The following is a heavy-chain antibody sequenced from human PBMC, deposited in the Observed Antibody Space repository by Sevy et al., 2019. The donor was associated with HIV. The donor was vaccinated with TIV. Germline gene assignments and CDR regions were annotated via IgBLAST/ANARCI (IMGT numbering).Heavy chain of an antibody. CDR2: ISGSGGST. D-gene: IGHD3-3*01. CDR3: ASSLLRFLENFDY. V-gene: IGHV3-23*01. CDR1: GFTFSSYA. J-gene: IGHJ4*02. Sequence: GGSLRLSCAASGFTFSSYAMSWVRQAPGKGLEWVSAISGSGGSTYYADSVKGPFTISRDNSKNTLYLQMNSLRAEDTAVYYCASSLLRFLENFDYWGQGTLVTVSS.